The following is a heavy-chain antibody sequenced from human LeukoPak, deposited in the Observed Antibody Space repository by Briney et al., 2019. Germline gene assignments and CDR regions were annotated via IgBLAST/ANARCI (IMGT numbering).Heavy chain of an antibody. CDR2: INGDGGRT. V-gene: IGHV3-74*01. D-gene: IGHD2-21*02. CDR1: GFTFSSSW. CDR3: ARMTAHAFDI. J-gene: IGHJ3*02. Sequence: GGSLRLSCAASGFTFSSSWMHWVRQAPGKGLVWVSCINGDGGRTNYADSVKGRFTISRDNAKNTLYLQMNSLRAEDTAVYYCARMTAHAFDIWGQGTMVTVSS.